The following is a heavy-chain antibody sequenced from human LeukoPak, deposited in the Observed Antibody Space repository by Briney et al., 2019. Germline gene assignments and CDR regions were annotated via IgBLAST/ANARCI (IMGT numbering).Heavy chain of an antibody. V-gene: IGHV1-69*13. CDR3: ARSPHFYYMDV. J-gene: IGHJ6*03. CDR2: IIPIFGTA. CDR1: GYTFTTYS. Sequence: SVKVSCKASGYTFTTYSMHWVRQAPGQGLEWMGGIIPIFGTANYAQKFQGRVTITADESTSTAYMELSSLRSEDTAVYYCARSPHFYYMDVWGKGTTVTISS.